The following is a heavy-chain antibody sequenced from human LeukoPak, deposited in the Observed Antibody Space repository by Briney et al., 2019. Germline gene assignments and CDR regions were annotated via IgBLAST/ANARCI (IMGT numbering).Heavy chain of an antibody. Sequence: ASVKVSCKASGDTFMNYAISWVRQAPGQGLEWMGWISGYNGDTNYAQKFQGRVTMTTDTSTTTANMELRSLRSDDTAVYYCGRYGSHGAIGAFDIWGQGTMVTVSS. V-gene: IGHV1-18*01. CDR1: GDTFMNYA. CDR3: GRYGSHGAIGAFDI. D-gene: IGHD1-26*01. J-gene: IGHJ3*02. CDR2: ISGYNGDT.